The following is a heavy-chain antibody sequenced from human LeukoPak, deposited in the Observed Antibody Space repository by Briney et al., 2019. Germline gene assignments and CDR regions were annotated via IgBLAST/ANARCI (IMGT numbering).Heavy chain of an antibody. V-gene: IGHV4-34*01. CDR2: INHSGSA. Sequence: NPSETLSLTCAVYGGSFSGYYWSWIRQPPGKGLEWIGEINHSGSANYNPSLKSRVTISVDTSKNQFSLKLSSVTAADTAVYYRARESIAAALGYWGQGTLVTVSS. D-gene: IGHD6-13*01. CDR3: ARESIAAALGY. J-gene: IGHJ4*02. CDR1: GGSFSGYY.